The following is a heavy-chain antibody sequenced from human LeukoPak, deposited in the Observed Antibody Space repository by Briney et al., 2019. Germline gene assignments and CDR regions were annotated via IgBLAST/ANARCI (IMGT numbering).Heavy chain of an antibody. CDR2: ISSSSSYI. Sequence: PGVFLRLSCAASGFTFSSYSMNWVRQAPGKGLEWVSSISSSSSYIYYADSVKGRFTISRDNAKNSLYLQLNSLRAEDTAVYYCATDAGYGSGSYSYWGQGTLVTVSS. D-gene: IGHD3-10*01. V-gene: IGHV3-21*01. J-gene: IGHJ4*02. CDR1: GFTFSSYS. CDR3: ATDAGYGSGSYSY.